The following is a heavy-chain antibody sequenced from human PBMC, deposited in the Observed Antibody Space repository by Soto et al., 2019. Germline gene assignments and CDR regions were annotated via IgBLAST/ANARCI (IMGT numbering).Heavy chain of an antibody. CDR3: ARDQAARTYYYYYGMDV. CDR1: GGTFSSYA. Sequence: QVQLVQSGAEVKKPGSSVKVSCTASGGTFSSYAISWVRQAPGQGLEWMGGIIPIFGTANYAQKFQGRVTITADESTSTAYMELSSLRSEDTAVYYCARDQAARTYYYYYGMDVWGQGTTVTVSS. D-gene: IGHD6-6*01. CDR2: IIPIFGTA. V-gene: IGHV1-69*01. J-gene: IGHJ6*02.